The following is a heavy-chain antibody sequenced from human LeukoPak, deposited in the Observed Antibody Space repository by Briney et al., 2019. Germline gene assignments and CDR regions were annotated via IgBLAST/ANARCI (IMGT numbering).Heavy chain of an antibody. Sequence: ASVKVSCKASGYTFTGYYMHWVRQAPGKGLEWMGGFDPEDGETIYAQKFQGRVTMTEDTSTDTAYMELSSLRSEDTAVYYCATDLSGSEDYWGQGTLVTVSS. CDR2: FDPEDGET. V-gene: IGHV1-24*01. J-gene: IGHJ4*02. CDR1: GYTFTGYY. D-gene: IGHD1-26*01. CDR3: ATDLSGSEDY.